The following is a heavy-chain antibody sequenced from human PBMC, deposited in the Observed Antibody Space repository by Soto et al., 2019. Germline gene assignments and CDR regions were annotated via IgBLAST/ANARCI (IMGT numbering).Heavy chain of an antibody. CDR1: GGSISSYY. V-gene: IGHV4-59*01. CDR3: ARWSSGHWGGGDSKFDY. Sequence: SETLSLTCTVYGGSISSYYWSWIRQPPGKGLEWIGNIYYSGSTNYNPSLKSRVTISVDTSKNQFSLKLSSVTAADTAVYYCARWSSGHWGGGDSKFDYWGPGPPVTVSS. J-gene: IGHJ4*01. CDR2: IYYSGST. D-gene: IGHD3-16*01.